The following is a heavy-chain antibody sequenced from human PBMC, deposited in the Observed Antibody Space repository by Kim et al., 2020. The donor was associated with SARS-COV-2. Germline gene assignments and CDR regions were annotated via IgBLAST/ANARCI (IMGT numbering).Heavy chain of an antibody. D-gene: IGHD3-3*01. V-gene: IGHV1-18*01. CDR2: ISGYNGNT. Sequence: ASVKVSCKASGYNFVFYGISWVRQAPGQGLEWMGWISGYNGNTAYAQTLQGRVTMTIETSTNTAYMELRSLRSDDTAVYYCARDKKQCAGLDLTIFGVLSVDAGDYWGQGTPVTVSS. CDR1: GYNFVFYG. CDR3: ARDKKQCAGLDLTIFGVLSVDAGDY. J-gene: IGHJ4*02.